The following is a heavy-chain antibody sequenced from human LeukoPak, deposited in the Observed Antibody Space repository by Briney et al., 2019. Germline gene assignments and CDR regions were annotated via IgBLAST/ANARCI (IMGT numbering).Heavy chain of an antibody. J-gene: IGHJ4*02. D-gene: IGHD4-23*01. CDR2: IIPIFGTA. Sequence: ASVKVSCKASGGTFSSYAIGWVRQAPGQGLEWMGGIIPIFGTANYAQKFQGRVTITTDESTSTAYMELSSLRSEDTAVYYCARGTNGGNSGYRIDYWGQGTLVTVSS. CDR3: ARGTNGGNSGYRIDY. V-gene: IGHV1-69*05. CDR1: GGTFSSYA.